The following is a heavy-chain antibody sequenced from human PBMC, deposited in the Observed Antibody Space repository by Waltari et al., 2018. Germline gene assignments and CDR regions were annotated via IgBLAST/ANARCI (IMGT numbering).Heavy chain of an antibody. CDR2: IWYDGSNK. CDR3: ARDWGGSSSGPDY. J-gene: IGHJ4*02. CDR1: GFTFSGHG. D-gene: IGHD6-6*01. Sequence: QVQLVESGGGVVQPGRSLRLSCAASGFTFSGHGMHRVRRAPGKGLEWVAVIWYDGSNKYYADSVKGRFTISRDNSKNTLYLQMNSLRAEDTAVYYCARDWGGSSSGPDYWGQGTLVTVSS. V-gene: IGHV3-33*01.